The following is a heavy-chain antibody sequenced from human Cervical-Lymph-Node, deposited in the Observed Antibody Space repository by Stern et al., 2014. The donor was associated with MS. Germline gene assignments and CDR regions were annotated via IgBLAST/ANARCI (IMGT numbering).Heavy chain of an antibody. J-gene: IGHJ4*02. Sequence: EVQLVESGGGLVKPGGSLKLSCAVSGFTFSSYSMNWVRQAPGKGLEWVSSISSSSSDIYYADSEKGRFTISRDNAKNSLSLQMNSLRAEDTAVYYCARDYDGNYLTYFEYWGQGTLVTVSS. D-gene: IGHD2/OR15-2a*01. CDR2: ISSSSSDI. CDR3: ARDYDGNYLTYFEY. CDR1: GFTFSSYS. V-gene: IGHV3-21*01.